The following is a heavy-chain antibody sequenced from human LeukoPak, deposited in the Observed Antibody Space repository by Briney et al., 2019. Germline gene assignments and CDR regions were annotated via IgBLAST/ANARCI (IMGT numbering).Heavy chain of an antibody. CDR2: IYYSGST. CDR1: GGSISSDY. V-gene: IGHV4-59*12. J-gene: IGHJ5*02. Sequence: PSETLSLTCTVSGGSISSDYWSWIRQPPGKGLEWIGYIYYSGSTNYNPSLKSRVTISVDTSKNQFSLKLSSVTAADTAVYYCARELVVVPAAAFDPWGQGTLVTVSS. D-gene: IGHD2-2*01. CDR3: ARELVVVPAAAFDP.